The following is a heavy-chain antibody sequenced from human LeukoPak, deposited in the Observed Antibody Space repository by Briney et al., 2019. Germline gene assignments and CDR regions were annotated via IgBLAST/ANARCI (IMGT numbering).Heavy chain of an antibody. CDR3: ARDYYDSSGYYPFDY. Sequence: GGSRRLSCAASGFTFDDYGMSWVRQAPGKGLEWVSGINWNGGSTGYADSVKGRFTISRDNAKNSLYLQMNSLRAEDTALYYCARDYYDSSGYYPFDYWGQGTLVTVSS. CDR1: GFTFDDYG. CDR2: INWNGGST. J-gene: IGHJ4*02. V-gene: IGHV3-20*04. D-gene: IGHD3-22*01.